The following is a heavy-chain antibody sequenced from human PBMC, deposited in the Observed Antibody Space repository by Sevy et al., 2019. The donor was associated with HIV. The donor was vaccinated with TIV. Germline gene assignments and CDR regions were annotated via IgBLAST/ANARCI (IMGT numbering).Heavy chain of an antibody. Sequence: GGSLRLSCAASRFTFSTYDMNWVRQAPGKGLEWVSYISSSSSSIYYADSVKGRFTISRDNAKNSLYLQMNSLRDEDTAVYYCARGNYYSFDYWGQRTLVTVSS. J-gene: IGHJ4*02. CDR2: ISSSSSSI. D-gene: IGHD1-26*01. CDR1: RFTFSTYD. CDR3: ARGNYYSFDY. V-gene: IGHV3-48*02.